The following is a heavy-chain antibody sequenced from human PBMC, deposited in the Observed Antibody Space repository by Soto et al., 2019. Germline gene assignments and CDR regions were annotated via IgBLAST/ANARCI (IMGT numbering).Heavy chain of an antibody. D-gene: IGHD2-21*02. CDR1: GFTFSSYA. J-gene: IGHJ3*02. V-gene: IGHV3-30*04. Sequence: QVQLVESGGGVILPGGSLRLSCAASGFTFSSYAMHWVRQAPGTGPEWVAATSSDGTDNVYADSVSGRFTISRDNSKNTLYLQMNSLRSEDAAVYYCARTYECAKSDCYRAFDIWGQGTMSPSLQ. CDR2: TSSDGTDN. CDR3: ARTYECAKSDCYRAFDI.